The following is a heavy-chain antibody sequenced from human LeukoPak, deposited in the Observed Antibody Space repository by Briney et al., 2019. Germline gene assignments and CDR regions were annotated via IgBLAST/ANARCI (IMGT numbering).Heavy chain of an antibody. D-gene: IGHD3-22*01. CDR1: GFTVSSNS. CDR3: ARRAGDYSHPYDY. J-gene: IGHJ4*02. Sequence: GGSLRLSCTVFGFTVSSNSMSWVRQAPGKGLEWVSFIYSGGNTHNSDSVKGRFTISRDNSKNTRYLQMNTLRAEDTAVYYCARRAGDYSHPYDYWGQGTLVTVSS. CDR2: IYSGGNT. V-gene: IGHV3-53*01.